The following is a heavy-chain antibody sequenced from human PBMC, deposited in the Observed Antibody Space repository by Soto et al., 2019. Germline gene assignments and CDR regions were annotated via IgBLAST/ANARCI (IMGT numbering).Heavy chain of an antibody. Sequence: GGSLRLSCAASGFTFSSYAMHWVRQAPGKGLEWVAVISYDGSNKYYADSVKGRFTISRDNSKNTLYLQMNSLRAEDTAVYYCARDRIAARPDYYYYYGMDVWGQGTTVTVSS. CDR1: GFTFSSYA. V-gene: IGHV3-30-3*01. J-gene: IGHJ6*02. CDR2: ISYDGSNK. CDR3: ARDRIAARPDYYYYYGMDV. D-gene: IGHD6-6*01.